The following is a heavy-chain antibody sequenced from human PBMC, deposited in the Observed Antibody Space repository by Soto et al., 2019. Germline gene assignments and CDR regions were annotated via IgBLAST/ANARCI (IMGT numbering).Heavy chain of an antibody. CDR3: ARSGSSGYYLYY. J-gene: IGHJ4*02. V-gene: IGHV1-18*01. CDR2: ISAYNGYT. CDR1: GYTFTDYG. Sequence: GASVKVSCKASGYTFTDYGISWVRQAPGQGFEWMGWISAYNGYTSYTQKLQGRVTMTTDTSTSTAYMELRSLRSDDTAVYYCARSGSSGYYLYYWGQGTLVTVSS. D-gene: IGHD3-22*01.